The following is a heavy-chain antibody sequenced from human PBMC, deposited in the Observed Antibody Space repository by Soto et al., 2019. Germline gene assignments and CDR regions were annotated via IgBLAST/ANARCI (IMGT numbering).Heavy chain of an antibody. J-gene: IGHJ4*02. V-gene: IGHV4-31*03. CDR3: ARAPQTPPIFGVVRPYFFDF. D-gene: IGHD3-3*01. Sequence: QVQLQESGPGLVKSSQTLSLTCTVSGGSISSGGSYWSWIRLRPGKGLEWIGYIFYSDSFYYTPSLKGRVVILADTSKNQFTLKLSSVTDADTAVYYCARAPQTPPIFGVVRPYFFDFWGQGTLVTVSS. CDR2: IFYSDSF. CDR1: GGSISSGGSY.